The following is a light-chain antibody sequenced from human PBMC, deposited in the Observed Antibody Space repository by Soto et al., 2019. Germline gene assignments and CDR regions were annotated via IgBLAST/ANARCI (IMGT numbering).Light chain of an antibody. CDR3: QQYNDWPLT. J-gene: IGKJ1*01. CDR2: GAS. V-gene: IGKV3-15*01. CDR1: QSIRSN. Sequence: EIVMTQSPVTLSVSPGERATLSCGASQSIRSNLAWYQQKPGQAPSLLIYGASTRATGIPTRFSGTGSGTEFTLTISSLQSEDFALYYCQQYNDWPLTFGQGTKVDIK.